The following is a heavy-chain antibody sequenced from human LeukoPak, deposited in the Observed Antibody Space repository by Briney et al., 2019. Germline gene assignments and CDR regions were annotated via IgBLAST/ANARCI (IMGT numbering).Heavy chain of an antibody. J-gene: IGHJ4*02. D-gene: IGHD1-26*01. Sequence: SETLSLTCTFSGGSIIISSYYWGWIRQPPGKGLEWIGSIYYSGSTYYNPSLKSRATISVDTPKTQFSRKLTAVTATDTPVYYCARRKWELDLFDYWDQGTLVTVSS. CDR2: IYYSGST. CDR1: GGSIIISSYY. V-gene: IGHV4-39*01. CDR3: ARRKWELDLFDY.